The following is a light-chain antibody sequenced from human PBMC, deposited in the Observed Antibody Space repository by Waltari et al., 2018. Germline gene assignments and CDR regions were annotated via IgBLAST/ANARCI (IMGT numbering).Light chain of an antibody. CDR1: QSISRY. CDR3: QKYGTVPAT. Sequence: EIMLTQSPGTLSLSPGESATLSCRASQSISRYLAWYQHKPGQAPRPLVYDASSRATGIPDRFSGSGSGTDFSLTISRLEPEDFAVYYCQKYGTVPATFGQGTKVEIK. CDR2: DAS. V-gene: IGKV3-20*01. J-gene: IGKJ1*01.